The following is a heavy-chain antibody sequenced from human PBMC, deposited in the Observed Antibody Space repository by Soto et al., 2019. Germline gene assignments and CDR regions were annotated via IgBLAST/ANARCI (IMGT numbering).Heavy chain of an antibody. CDR1: GFTFTNAW. D-gene: IGHD6-13*01. V-gene: IGHV3-15*07. CDR3: PTDTSSSWPYLTFEI. J-gene: IGHJ3*02. Sequence: GGSLRLSCVASGFTFTNAWMNWVRQAPGKGLEWVGRIKSKIDGGTTDYAAPVKGRFTISRDDSKNTLYLQMNSLKTEDTAVYYCPTDTSSSWPYLTFEIWGQGTMVTVSS. CDR2: IKSKIDGGTT.